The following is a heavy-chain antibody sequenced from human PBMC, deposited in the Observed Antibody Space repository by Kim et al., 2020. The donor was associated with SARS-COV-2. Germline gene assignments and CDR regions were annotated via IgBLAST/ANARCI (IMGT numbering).Heavy chain of an antibody. V-gene: IGHV3-23*01. Sequence: SGSGGSTYYADSVKGRFTISRDNSKNTLYLQMNSLRAEDTAVYYCAMTGDWGQGTLVTVSS. D-gene: IGHD3-10*01. CDR3: AMTGD. J-gene: IGHJ4*02. CDR2: SGSGGST.